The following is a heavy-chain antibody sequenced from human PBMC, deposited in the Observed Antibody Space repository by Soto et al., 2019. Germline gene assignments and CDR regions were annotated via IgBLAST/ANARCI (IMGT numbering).Heavy chain of an antibody. CDR3: ARSAGWYAVNS. CDR2: VLTTGTT. J-gene: IGHJ4*02. D-gene: IGHD6-19*01. CDR1: GDSVSSPYY. Sequence: QVQLQESGPGLVKPSGTLSLTCAVSGDSVSSPYYWCWVRQPPGKGLEWIGEVLTTGTTSYNPSLRSRVPLSMDKSNNQFSLDLRSVTAADTAVYYCARSAGWYAVNSWGPGTLVIVSS. V-gene: IGHV4-4*02.